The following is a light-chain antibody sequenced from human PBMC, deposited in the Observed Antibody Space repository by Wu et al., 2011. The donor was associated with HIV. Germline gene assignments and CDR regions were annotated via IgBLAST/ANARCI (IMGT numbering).Light chain of an antibody. V-gene: IGKV3-20*01. CDR2: DAV. CDR1: QSVPNSQ. Sequence: EIVLTQSPGTLSLSPGERVTLSCRASQSVPNSQLAWYQQKPGQAPRLLIFDAVSRAIGIPGRFSGSGSGTDFTLTISSLQPEDVATYYCQKYNTAPWTFGKGPKVEMK. CDR3: QKYNTAPWT. J-gene: IGKJ1*01.